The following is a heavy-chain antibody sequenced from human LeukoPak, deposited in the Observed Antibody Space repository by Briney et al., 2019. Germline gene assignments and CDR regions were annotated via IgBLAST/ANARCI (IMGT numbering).Heavy chain of an antibody. CDR2: INHGGLT. Sequence: PSETLSLTCAVYGDSFKNYYWTWIRQSPEKGLEWIGEINHGGLTSYNPSLESRLTLLVDTSKNQFSLTLRSVTDADTAVYFCARARAFVWGSYRYIPYYFDPWGQGTLVTVSS. D-gene: IGHD3-16*02. V-gene: IGHV4-34*01. J-gene: IGHJ5*02. CDR1: GDSFKNYY. CDR3: ARARAFVWGSYRYIPYYFDP.